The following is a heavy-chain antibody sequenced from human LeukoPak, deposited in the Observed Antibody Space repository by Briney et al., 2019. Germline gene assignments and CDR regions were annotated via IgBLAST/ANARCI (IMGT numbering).Heavy chain of an antibody. J-gene: IGHJ4*02. CDR1: GFTFSSYA. CDR2: ISSSGSAI. D-gene: IGHD2-15*01. CDR3: ARAGWELRRSFDY. V-gene: IGHV3-48*03. Sequence: GGSLRLSCTASGFTFSSYAMNWVRQAPGKGLEWVSYISSSGSAIYYADSVKGRFTISRDNAKNSQYLQMNSLRAEDTAVYYCARAGWELRRSFDYWGQGTLVTVSS.